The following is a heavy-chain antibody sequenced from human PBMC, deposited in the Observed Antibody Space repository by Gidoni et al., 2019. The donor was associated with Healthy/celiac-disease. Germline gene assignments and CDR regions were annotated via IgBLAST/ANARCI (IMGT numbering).Heavy chain of an antibody. V-gene: IGHV3-23*01. CDR2: ISGSGYST. D-gene: IGHD2-2*01. J-gene: IGHJ3*01. CDR1: GFIFNNYA. CDR3: AKANGYCSSTTCYYDAFDF. Sequence: EVQLLESGGGLVQPGGSLRLSCAASGFIFNNYALSWVRQAPGRGLEWVSAISGSGYSTYYADSVKGRFTFSRDNSKSTLYLQMNSLRAEDTAVYYCAKANGYCSSTTCYYDAFDFWGQGTVVTVSS.